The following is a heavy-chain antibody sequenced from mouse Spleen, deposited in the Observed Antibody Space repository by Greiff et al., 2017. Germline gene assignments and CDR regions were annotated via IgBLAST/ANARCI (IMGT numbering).Heavy chain of an antibody. CDR3: AFTTVVGAMDY. J-gene: IGHJ4*01. CDR2: INPSSGYT. D-gene: IGHD1-1*01. CDR1: GYTFTSYW. V-gene: IGHV1-7*01. Sequence: VQLQQSGAELAKPGASVKLSCKASGYTFTSYWMHWVKQRPGQGLEWIGYINPSSGYTKYNQKFKDKATLTVDKSSSTAYMQLSSLTSEDSAVYYCAFTTVVGAMDYWGQGTSVTVSS.